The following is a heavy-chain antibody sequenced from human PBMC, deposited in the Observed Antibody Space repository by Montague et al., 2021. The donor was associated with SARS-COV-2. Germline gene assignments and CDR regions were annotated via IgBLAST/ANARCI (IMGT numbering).Heavy chain of an antibody. CDR3: VRGGTMTVVVFDY. J-gene: IGHJ4*02. CDR1: GDSISNSNW. D-gene: IGHD3-22*01. V-gene: IGHV4-4*02. CDR2: IFHSGDS. Sequence: SETLSLTCTVSGDSISNSNWWTWVRQSPGRGLEWIGEIFHSGDSNYNPSLKSRVTMSVDMSRNQFSLSLSNVTAADTAIYYCVRGGTMTVVVFDYWGQGTLVTVSS.